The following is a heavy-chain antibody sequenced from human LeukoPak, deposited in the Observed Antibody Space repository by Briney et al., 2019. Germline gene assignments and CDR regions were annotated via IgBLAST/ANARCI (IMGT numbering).Heavy chain of an antibody. CDR2: ISNDGTTT. CDR1: GFAFSSYW. Sequence: PGGSLRLSCAASGFAFSSYWMYWVRQAPGKGLVWVSRISNDGTTTNYADSVKGRFTISRDNSKNTLYLQMNSLRAEDTAVYYCAREAPAAMLDYWGQGTLVTVSS. J-gene: IGHJ4*02. D-gene: IGHD2-2*01. CDR3: AREAPAAMLDY. V-gene: IGHV3-74*01.